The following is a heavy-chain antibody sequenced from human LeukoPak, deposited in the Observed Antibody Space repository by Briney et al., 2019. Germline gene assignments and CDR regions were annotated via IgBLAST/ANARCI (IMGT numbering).Heavy chain of an antibody. D-gene: IGHD1-26*01. CDR2: MNPKSGNT. J-gene: IGHJ4*02. CDR3: ARVWGAIDY. CDR1: GYTFTNYD. Sequence: ASVKVSCKTSGYTFTNYDINWVRQAAGQGLEWMGWMNPKSGNTGSAQRFQGRVTMTRDTSISTAYMELSSLRSEDTAVYYCARVWGAIDYWGQGTLVTVSA. V-gene: IGHV1-8*01.